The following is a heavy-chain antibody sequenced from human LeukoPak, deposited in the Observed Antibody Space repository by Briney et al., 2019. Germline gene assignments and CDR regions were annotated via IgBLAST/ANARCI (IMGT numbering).Heavy chain of an antibody. V-gene: IGHV3-7*01. CDR2: INQDGRDK. CDR1: GFSLSNYW. D-gene: IGHD3-10*01. Sequence: GGSLRLSCAASGFSLSNYWMSWVRQAPGKGLEWVANINQDGRDKYYVESVMGRFTISKDNAKNSVYLRMNSLRPEDTAIYYCAWYGVTHGLDVWGQGTTVTVPS. J-gene: IGHJ6*02. CDR3: AWYGVTHGLDV.